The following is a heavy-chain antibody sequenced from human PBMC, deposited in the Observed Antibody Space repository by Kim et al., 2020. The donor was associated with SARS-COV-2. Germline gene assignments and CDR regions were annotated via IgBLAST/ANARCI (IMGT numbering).Heavy chain of an antibody. D-gene: IGHD3-10*01. J-gene: IGHJ4*02. V-gene: IGHV3-30*18. CDR2: ISYDGSNK. Sequence: GGSLRLSCAASGFTFSSYGMHWVRQAPGKGLEWVAVISYDGSNKYYADSVKGRFTISRDNSKNTLYLQMNSLRAEDTAVYYCAKDRYYGSGSYYNVYWGQGTLVTVSS. CDR1: GFTFSSYG. CDR3: AKDRYYGSGSYYNVY.